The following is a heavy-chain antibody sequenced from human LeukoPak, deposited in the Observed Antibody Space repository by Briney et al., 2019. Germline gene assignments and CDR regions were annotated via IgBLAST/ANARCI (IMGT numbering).Heavy chain of an antibody. CDR2: IYTSGST. CDR1: GDSISNYF. CDR3: ARAGVYVWGSYRHVGWFDP. D-gene: IGHD3-16*02. J-gene: IGHJ5*02. V-gene: IGHV4-4*07. Sequence: SETLSLTCTVSGDSISNYFWTWIRQPAGKGLEWIGRIYTSGSTNYNPSLKSRVTISVDTSKNQFSLKLSSVTAADTAVYYCARAGVYVWGSYRHVGWFDPWGQGTLVTVSS.